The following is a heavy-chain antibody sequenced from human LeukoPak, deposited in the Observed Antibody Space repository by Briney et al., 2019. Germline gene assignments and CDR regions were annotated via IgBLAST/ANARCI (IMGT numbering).Heavy chain of an antibody. CDR1: GFTFSSDA. V-gene: IGHV3-23*01. CDR2: ISGSGGST. D-gene: IGHD5-18*01. CDR3: AKDHRYSYGYYFDY. J-gene: IGHJ4*02. Sequence: GGTLRLSCAASGFTFSSDAMSGVRQAPGKGLGWVSAISGSGGSTYYADSVKGRFTISRDNSKDKLYLQMNSLRAEDTAVYYCAKDHRYSYGYYFDYWGQGTLVTVSS.